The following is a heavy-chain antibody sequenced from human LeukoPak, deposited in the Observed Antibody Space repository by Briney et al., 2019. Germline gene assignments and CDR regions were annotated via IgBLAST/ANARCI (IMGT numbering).Heavy chain of an antibody. CDR3: ARVHLYSDTAMAIDY. J-gene: IGHJ4*02. Sequence: SETLSLTCAVYGGSFSGYCWSWIRQPPGKGLEWIGEINHSGSTNYNPSLKSRVTVSVDTSKNQFSLKLSSVTAADTAVYYCARVHLYSDTAMAIDYWGQGTLVTVSS. CDR2: INHSGST. D-gene: IGHD5-18*01. CDR1: GGSFSGYC. V-gene: IGHV4-34*01.